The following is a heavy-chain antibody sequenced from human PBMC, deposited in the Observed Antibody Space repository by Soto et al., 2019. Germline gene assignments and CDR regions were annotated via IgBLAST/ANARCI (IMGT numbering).Heavy chain of an antibody. V-gene: IGHV3-23*01. CDR2: ISGSGGST. J-gene: IGHJ4*02. D-gene: IGHD3-22*01. Sequence: GGFLRLSCAASGFTFSSYAMSWVRQAPGKGLEWVSAISGSGGSTYYADSVKGRFTISRDNSKNTLYLQMNSLRAEDTAVYYCAKEGDYDSSGYYLDWGQGTLVTVSS. CDR3: AKEGDYDSSGYYLD. CDR1: GFTFSSYA.